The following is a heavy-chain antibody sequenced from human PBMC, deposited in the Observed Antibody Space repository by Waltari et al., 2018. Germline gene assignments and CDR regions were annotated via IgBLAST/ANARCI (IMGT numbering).Heavy chain of an antibody. J-gene: IGHJ6*03. CDR2: IYYSGST. D-gene: IGHD3-10*01. CDR3: ARLINYYGSGSYYYYYYMDV. V-gene: IGHV4-39*07. CDR1: GGSISSSSYY. Sequence: QLQLQESGPGLVKPSETLSLTCTVSGGSISSSSYYWGWIHQPPGKGLEWIGSIYYSGSTYYNPSLKSRVTISVDTSKNQFSLKLSSVTAADTAVYYCARLINYYGSGSYYYYYYMDVWGKGTTVTVSS.